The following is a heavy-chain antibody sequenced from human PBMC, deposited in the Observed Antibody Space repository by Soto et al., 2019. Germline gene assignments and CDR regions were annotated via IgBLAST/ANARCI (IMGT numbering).Heavy chain of an antibody. Sequence: QVQLQESGPGLVKPSQTLSLTCTVSGGSISSGGYYWSWIRQHPGKGLEWIGYIYYSGSTYYNPSPKSRVTISVDTSKNQFPRKLSSVTAADTAVYYCARKVTEGGVDPWGKGTLVTVSS. CDR3: ARKVTEGGVDP. V-gene: IGHV4-31*03. D-gene: IGHD5-18*01. CDR1: GGSISSGGYY. J-gene: IGHJ5*02. CDR2: IYYSGST.